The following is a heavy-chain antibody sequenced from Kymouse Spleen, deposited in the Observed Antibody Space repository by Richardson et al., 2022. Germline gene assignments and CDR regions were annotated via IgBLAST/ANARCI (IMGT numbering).Heavy chain of an antibody. CDR2: IRSKANSYAT. CDR1: GFTFSGSA. J-gene: IGHJ4*02. V-gene: IGHV3-73*02. CDR3: TRQYSSGCYFDY. D-gene: IGHD6-19*01. Sequence: VQLVESGGGLVQPGGSLKLSCAASGFTFSGSAMHWVRQASGKGLEWVGRIRSKANSYATAYAASVKGRFTISRDDSKNTAYLQMNSLKTEDTAVYYCTRQYSSGCYFDYWGQGTLVTVSS.